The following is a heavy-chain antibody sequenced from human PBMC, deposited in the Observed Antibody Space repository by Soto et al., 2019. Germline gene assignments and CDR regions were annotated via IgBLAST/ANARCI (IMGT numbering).Heavy chain of an antibody. Sequence: EVPLVESGGGLVQPGGSLRLSCAASGFTVTSNYMSWVRQAPGKGLEWVSTMYSGGSTYYADSVKGRFTISRDRSNNTLYLQMDSLRAEDTAVYYCARGPRVPYGMDAWGQGTSVTVSS. J-gene: IGHJ6*02. CDR2: MYSGGST. V-gene: IGHV3-66*01. CDR3: ARGPRVPYGMDA. CDR1: GFTVTSNY.